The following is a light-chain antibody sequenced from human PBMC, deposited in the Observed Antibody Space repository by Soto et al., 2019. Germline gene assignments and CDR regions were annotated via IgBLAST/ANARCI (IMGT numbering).Light chain of an antibody. CDR1: QRLLHSNGNNF. CDR3: MQALETPLT. J-gene: IGKJ3*01. CDR2: LGS. Sequence: EIVMTQSPPSLTVTPGEPASISCRSSQRLLHSNGNNFLDWYLQKPGQSPQLLIYLGSNRASGVPDRVSGSGAGTDFTLTISRVEAEDVGVYFCMQALETPLTFGPGTKVDIK. V-gene: IGKV2-28*01.